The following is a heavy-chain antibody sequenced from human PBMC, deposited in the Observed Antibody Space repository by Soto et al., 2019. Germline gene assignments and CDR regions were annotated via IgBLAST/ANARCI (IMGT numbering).Heavy chain of an antibody. Sequence: SVKVSCKASGGTFSSYAISWVRQAPGQGLEWMGGIIPIFGTANYAQKFQGRVTITADESTSTAYMELSSLRSEDTAVYYCAREYCSGGSCYRYYHYGMDVCGQGTTVTVSS. J-gene: IGHJ6*02. CDR2: IIPIFGTA. CDR3: AREYCSGGSCYRYYHYGMDV. V-gene: IGHV1-69*13. CDR1: GGTFSSYA. D-gene: IGHD2-15*01.